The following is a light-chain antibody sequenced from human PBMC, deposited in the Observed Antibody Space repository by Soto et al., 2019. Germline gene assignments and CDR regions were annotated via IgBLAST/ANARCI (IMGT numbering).Light chain of an antibody. CDR1: SSNIGTNT. J-gene: IGLJ3*02. Sequence: QSALTQPPSASGTPGQRVTISCSGSSSNIGTNTVNWYQQFPRSAPKLLMYSSNQRPSGVPVRFSGAKSGTSASLAISGLQCEDEADYYCAAWYGRLNAVLFCGGTKPTVL. CDR3: AAWYGRLNAVL. V-gene: IGLV1-44*01. CDR2: SSN.